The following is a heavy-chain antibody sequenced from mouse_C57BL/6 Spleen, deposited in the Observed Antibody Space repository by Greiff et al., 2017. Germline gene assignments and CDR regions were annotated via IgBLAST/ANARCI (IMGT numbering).Heavy chain of an antibody. D-gene: IGHD2-4*01. CDR1: GYSITSGYY. Sequence: EVQRVESGPGLVKPSQSLSLTCSVTGYSITSGYYWNWIRQFPGNKLEWMGYISYDGSNNYNPSLKNRISITRDTSKNQFFLKLNSVTTEDTATYYCASGDYDYDDAMDYWGQGTSVTVSS. CDR3: ASGDYDYDDAMDY. CDR2: ISYDGSN. J-gene: IGHJ4*01. V-gene: IGHV3-6*01.